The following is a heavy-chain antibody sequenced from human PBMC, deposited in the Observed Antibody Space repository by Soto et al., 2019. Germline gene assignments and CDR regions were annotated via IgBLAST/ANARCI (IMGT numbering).Heavy chain of an antibody. CDR1: GFTSSSHA. V-gene: IGHV3-23*01. D-gene: IGHD2-21*02. J-gene: IGHJ4*02. CDR2: ISGSGGTT. CDR3: AREKITVVTLDY. Sequence: TGVSLRLSCAASGFTSSSHAMSRVRQATGKGLEWVSGISGSGGTTYFADSVKGRFTISRDNSKNTLYLQMNSLRAEDTAVYYCAREKITVVTLDYWGQGTLVTVSS.